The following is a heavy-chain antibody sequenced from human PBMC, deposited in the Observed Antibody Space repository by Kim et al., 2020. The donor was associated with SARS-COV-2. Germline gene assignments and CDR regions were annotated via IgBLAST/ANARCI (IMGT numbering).Heavy chain of an antibody. CDR2: IWYDGSNK. J-gene: IGHJ6*02. CDR3: AKDRSALYVWGRYSGMYV. Sequence: GGSLRLSCAASGFTFSSYGMHWVRQAPGKGLEWVAVIWYDGSNKYYADSVKGRFTISRDNSKNTLYLQMNSLRAEDTAVYYCAKDRSALYVWGRYSGMYVWGRGTTVTVSS. D-gene: IGHD3-16*01. CDR1: GFTFSSYG. V-gene: IGHV3-33*06.